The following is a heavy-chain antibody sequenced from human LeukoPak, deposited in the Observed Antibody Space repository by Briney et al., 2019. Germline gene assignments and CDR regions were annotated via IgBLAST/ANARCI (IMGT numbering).Heavy chain of an antibody. V-gene: IGHV4-34*01. CDR3: ARVLRRDGYNYGRRQKVQSFDY. CDR2: INHSGST. Sequence: SETLSLTCAVYGGSFSGYHWSWIRQPPGKGLEWIGEINHSGSTNYNPSLKSRVTISVDTSKNQFSLKLSSVTAADTAVYYCARVLRRDGYNYGRRQKVQSFDYWGQGTLVTVSS. CDR1: GGSFSGYH. J-gene: IGHJ4*02. D-gene: IGHD5-24*01.